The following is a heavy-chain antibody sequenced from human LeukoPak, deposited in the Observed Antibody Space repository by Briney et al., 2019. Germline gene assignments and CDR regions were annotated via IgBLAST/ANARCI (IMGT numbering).Heavy chain of an antibody. CDR2: ISLTGLT. V-gene: IGHV4-4*02. J-gene: IGHJ4*02. Sequence: GSLRLSCAASGFTFSSYSMNWVRQPPGQGLEWIGEISLTGLTHYNPSLESRVTVSLDKSKNQLSLNLTSVTAADTAVYHCSRENGAFSPFGYWGQGTLVTVLS. CDR1: GFTFSSYSM. D-gene: IGHD2-8*01. CDR3: SRENGAFSPFGY.